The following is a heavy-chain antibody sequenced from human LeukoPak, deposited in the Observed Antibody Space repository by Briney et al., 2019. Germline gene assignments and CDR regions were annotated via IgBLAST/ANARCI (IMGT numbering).Heavy chain of an antibody. V-gene: IGHV3-23*01. CDR3: AKPRLAYCGGDCYYFDY. CDR1: GFTFSSYA. CDR2: ISGSGGST. J-gene: IGHJ4*02. Sequence: GGSLRLSCAASGFTFSSYAMSWVRQAPGKGLEWVSAISGSGGSTYYADSVKGRLTISRDNSKNTLYLQMNSLRAGDTAVYYCAKPRLAYCGGDCYYFDYWGQGTLVTVSS. D-gene: IGHD2-21*02.